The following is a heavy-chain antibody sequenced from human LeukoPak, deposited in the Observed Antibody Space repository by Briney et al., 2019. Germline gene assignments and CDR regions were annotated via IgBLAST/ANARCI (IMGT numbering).Heavy chain of an antibody. CDR3: ARDRSSSSRDGSDY. D-gene: IGHD5-24*01. CDR1: AYTFSSYG. V-gene: IGHV1-18*01. Sequence: ASVKVSCKASAYTFSSYGISWVRQAPGQGLEWMGWISVYNGHTKYAQKFQGRVTMTTDTSTSTAYMELSSLRSEDTAVYYCARDRSSSSRDGSDYWGQGTLVTVSS. J-gene: IGHJ4*02. CDR2: ISVYNGHT.